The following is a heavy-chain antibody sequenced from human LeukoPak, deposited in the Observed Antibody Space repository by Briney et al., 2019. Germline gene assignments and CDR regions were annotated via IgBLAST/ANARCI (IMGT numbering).Heavy chain of an antibody. V-gene: IGHV1-2*04. CDR2: INPNSGGT. D-gene: IGHD6-13*01. J-gene: IGHJ2*01. CDR1: GYTFTGYY. Sequence: ASVKVSCKASGYTFTGYYMHWVRQAPGQGLEWMGWINPNSGGTNYAQKFQGWVTMTRDTSISTAYMELSRLRSDDTAVYYCARAGTASIAAAGIWYLDLWGRGTLVTVSS. CDR3: ARAGTASIAAAGIWYLDL.